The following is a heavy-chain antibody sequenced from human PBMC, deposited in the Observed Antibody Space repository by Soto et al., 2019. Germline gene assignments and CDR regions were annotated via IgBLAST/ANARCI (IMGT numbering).Heavy chain of an antibody. D-gene: IGHD5-12*01. Sequence: ASVKVSCKASGYTFTRYGISWVRQAPGQGLEWMGWISAYNGNTNYAQKLQDRVTMTTDTSTSTAYMELRSLRSDDTAVYYCAREASSGYDYYWFDPWGQGTLVTVSS. J-gene: IGHJ5*02. V-gene: IGHV1-18*01. CDR1: GYTFTRYG. CDR3: AREASSGYDYYWFDP. CDR2: ISAYNGNT.